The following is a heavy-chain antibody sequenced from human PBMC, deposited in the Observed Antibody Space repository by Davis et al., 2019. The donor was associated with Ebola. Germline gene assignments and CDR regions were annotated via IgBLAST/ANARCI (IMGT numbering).Heavy chain of an antibody. Sequence: PGGSLRLSCAASGFTFSSYWMSWVRQAPGKGVEWVANIKQDGSEKYYVDSVKGRFTISRDNAKNTLYLQMNSLRAEDTAVYYCTKDSYPMVRGVGDYWGQGTLVTVSS. J-gene: IGHJ4*02. CDR1: GFTFSSYW. V-gene: IGHV3-7*03. D-gene: IGHD3-10*01. CDR3: TKDSYPMVRGVGDY. CDR2: IKQDGSEK.